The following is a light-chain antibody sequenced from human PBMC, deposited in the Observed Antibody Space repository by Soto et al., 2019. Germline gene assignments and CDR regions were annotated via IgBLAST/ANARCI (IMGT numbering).Light chain of an antibody. CDR3: QKYNSAPLT. CDR2: AAS. V-gene: IGKV1-27*01. CDR1: EGISIY. Sequence: DIPMTQSPSSLSASVGDGVTITCRTSEGISIYLAWYQQKPGKVPKLLIYAASTLQSGVPSRFSGSGSGTDFTLTISSLQPEDVATYYCQKYNSAPLTFGGGTKVEIK. J-gene: IGKJ4*01.